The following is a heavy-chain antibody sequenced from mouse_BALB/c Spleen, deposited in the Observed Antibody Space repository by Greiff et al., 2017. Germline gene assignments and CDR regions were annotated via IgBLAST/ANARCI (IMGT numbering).Heavy chain of an antibody. V-gene: IGHV2-9*02. CDR1: GFSLTSYG. Sequence: VKLQESGPGLVAPSQSLSITCTVSGFSLTSYGVHWVRQPPGKGLEWLGVIWAGGSTNYNSALMSRLSISKDNSKSQVFLKMNSLQTDDTAMYYCARDSGEAFDYWGQGTTLTVSS. CDR2: IWAGGST. CDR3: ARDSGEAFDY. D-gene: IGHD4-1*01. J-gene: IGHJ2*01.